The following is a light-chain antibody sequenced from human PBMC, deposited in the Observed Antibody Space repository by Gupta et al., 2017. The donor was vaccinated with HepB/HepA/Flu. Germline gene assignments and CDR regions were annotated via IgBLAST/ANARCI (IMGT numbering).Light chain of an antibody. CDR1: QDISNY. Sequence: DIQMTQSPSSLSASVGDRVTITCRASQDISNYLAWYQQKPGKVPKLLIYAASTLHSGVPSRFSGSGSATDFTLTISILQPEDAATYYCQKYNSVPRTFGQGTKVEIK. V-gene: IGKV1-27*01. J-gene: IGKJ1*01. CDR2: AAS. CDR3: QKYNSVPRT.